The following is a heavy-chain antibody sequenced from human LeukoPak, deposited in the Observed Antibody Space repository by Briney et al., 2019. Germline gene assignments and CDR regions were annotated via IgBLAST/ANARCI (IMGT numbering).Heavy chain of an antibody. J-gene: IGHJ4*02. CDR3: AKEQDTAMAIDY. V-gene: IGHV3-30*02. CDR2: IRYDGSNK. CDR1: GFTFSGYG. D-gene: IGHD5-18*01. Sequence: GGSLRLSCAASGFTFSGYGMHWVRQAPGKGLEWVAFIRYDGSNKYYADSVKGRFTISRDNSKNTLYLQMNSLRAEDTAVYYCAKEQDTAMAIDYWGQGTLVTVSS.